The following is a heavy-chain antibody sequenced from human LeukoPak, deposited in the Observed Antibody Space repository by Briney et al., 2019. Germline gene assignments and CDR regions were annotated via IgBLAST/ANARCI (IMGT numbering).Heavy chain of an antibody. V-gene: IGHV3-23*01. J-gene: IGHJ1*01. D-gene: IGHD6-13*01. CDR1: GFTFSSYA. Sequence: GGSLRLSCAAPGFTFSSYAMSWVRQAPGKGLEWVSAISGSGGSTYYADSVKGRFTISRDNSKNTLYLQMNSLRAEDTAVYYCAKFQAGYSSSWYGGAEYFQHWGQGTLVTVSS. CDR2: ISGSGGST. CDR3: AKFQAGYSSSWYGGAEYFQH.